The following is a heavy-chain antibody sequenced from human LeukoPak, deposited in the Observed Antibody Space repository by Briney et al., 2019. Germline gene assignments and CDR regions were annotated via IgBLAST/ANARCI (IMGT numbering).Heavy chain of an antibody. J-gene: IGHJ4*02. CDR1: GFTFSSYA. Sequence: PGGSLRLSCAASGFTFSSYAMTWVRQAPGKGLEWVSTISGRTNSTYYADSVKGRFTISRDNSKNTLYLQMNSLRAEDTAVYYCAKKVPNVSYFDYWGQGTLVTVSS. D-gene: IGHD2-8*01. CDR3: AKKVPNVSYFDY. V-gene: IGHV3-23*01. CDR2: ISGRTNST.